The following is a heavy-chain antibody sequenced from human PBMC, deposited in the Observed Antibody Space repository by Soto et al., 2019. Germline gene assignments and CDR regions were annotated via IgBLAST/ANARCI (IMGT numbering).Heavy chain of an antibody. CDR1: EVWRCGWY. V-gene: IGHV4-34*01. J-gene: IGHJ6*02. Sequence: CGVEEVWRCGWYRHWISKNPGKGLEWIGEINHSGSTNYNPSLKSRVTISVDTSKNQFSLKLSSVTAADTAVYYCARVTGRYYYGMDVWGQGTTVTVSS. CDR2: INHSGST. CDR3: ARVTGRYYYGMDV.